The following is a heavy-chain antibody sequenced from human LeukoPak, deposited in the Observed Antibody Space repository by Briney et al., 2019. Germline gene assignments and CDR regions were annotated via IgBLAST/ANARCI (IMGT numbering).Heavy chain of an antibody. J-gene: IGHJ4*02. CDR3: ARDTGFSMVRGILF. CDR1: GYTFTSYY. Sequence: GASVKVSCKASGYTFTSYYIHWVRQAPGQGLEWMGWMNTNTGNPTYAQGFTGRFVFSLDTSVSTAYLQISSLKAEDTAVYYCARDTGFSMVRGILFWGQGTLVTVSS. V-gene: IGHV7-4-1*02. CDR2: MNTNTGNP. D-gene: IGHD3-10*01.